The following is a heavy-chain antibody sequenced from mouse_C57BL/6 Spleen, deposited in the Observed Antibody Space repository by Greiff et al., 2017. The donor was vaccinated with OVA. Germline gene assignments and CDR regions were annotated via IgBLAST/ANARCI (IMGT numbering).Heavy chain of an antibody. V-gene: IGHV3-6*01. J-gene: IGHJ4*01. Sequence: EVKLQESGPGLVKPSQSLSLTCSVTGYSITSGYSWNWIRQFPGNNLEWMGYISYDGSNNYNPSLKNRISITRDTSKNQFFLKLNSVTTEDTATYYCSRGDIGDYDDYAMDYWGQGTSVTVSS. CDR3: SRGDIGDYDDYAMDY. CDR2: ISYDGSN. CDR1: GYSITSGYS. D-gene: IGHD2-4*01.